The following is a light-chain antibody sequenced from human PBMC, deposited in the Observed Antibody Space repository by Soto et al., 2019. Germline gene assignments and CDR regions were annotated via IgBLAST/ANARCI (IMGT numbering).Light chain of an antibody. CDR3: SSYASSGTLYV. CDR1: GSDIGGSKY. V-gene: IGLV2-14*01. Sequence: QSALTQPASLSGSPGQSITISCTGTGSDIGGSKYVSWYQQHPGKAPKLMIYEVTYRPSGVSDRFSGSKSGNTASLTVSALQAEDEADYYCSSYASSGTLYVFGTGTKVTVL. CDR2: EVT. J-gene: IGLJ1*01.